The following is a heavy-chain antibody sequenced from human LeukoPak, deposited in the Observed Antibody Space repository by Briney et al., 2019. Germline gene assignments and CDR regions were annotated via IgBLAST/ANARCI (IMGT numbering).Heavy chain of an antibody. J-gene: IGHJ3*02. CDR1: GGSISNYY. Sequence: PSETLSLTCTVSGGSISNYYWSWIRQPAGRGLEWIGRIYTSGTTHYNPSLKSRVTISVDTSKNQFSLKLSSVTAADTAVYYCAREREGYCTNGVCAEDDAFDIWGQGTMDTVSS. CDR2: IYTSGTT. CDR3: AREREGYCTNGVCAEDDAFDI. D-gene: IGHD2-8*01. V-gene: IGHV4-4*07.